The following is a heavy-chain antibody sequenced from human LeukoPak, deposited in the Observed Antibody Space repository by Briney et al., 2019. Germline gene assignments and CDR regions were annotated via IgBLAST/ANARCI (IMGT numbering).Heavy chain of an antibody. CDR3: AKGLGYCSSTSCYDDGGDY. Sequence: GGSLRLSCAASGFTFSSYWMSWVRQAPGKGLEWVAFIRYDGSNKYYADSVKGRFTISRDNSKNTLYLQMNSLRAEDTAVYYCAKGLGYCSSTSCYDDGGDYWGQGTLVTVSS. CDR1: GFTFSSYW. D-gene: IGHD2-2*01. J-gene: IGHJ4*02. CDR2: IRYDGSNK. V-gene: IGHV3-30*02.